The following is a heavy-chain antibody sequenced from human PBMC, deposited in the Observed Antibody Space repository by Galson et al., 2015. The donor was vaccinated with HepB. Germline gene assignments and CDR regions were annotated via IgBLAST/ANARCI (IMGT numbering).Heavy chain of an antibody. D-gene: IGHD2-15*01. CDR2: IYWDDDK. Sequence: PALVKPTQPLTLTCTFSGFSLSTSGVGVGWIRQPPGKALEWLALIYWDDDKRYSPSLKSRLTITKDTSKNQVVLTMTNMDPVDTATYYCAHSIRYCSGGSCYFDFDYWGQGTLVTVSS. CDR3: AHSIRYCSGGSCYFDFDY. V-gene: IGHV2-5*02. CDR1: GFSLSTSGVG. J-gene: IGHJ4*02.